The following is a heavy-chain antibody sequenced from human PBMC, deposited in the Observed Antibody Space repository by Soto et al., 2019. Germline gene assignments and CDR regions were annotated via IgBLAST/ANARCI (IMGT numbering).Heavy chain of an antibody. Sequence: PGGSLRLSCAASGFTFSNYGMHWVRQAPGKGLEWVAVIPDDGVSKYYADSVQGRFTISRDNSESVVLLQMNSLRPDDTALYFCARAYYFGSGTSYTLYYWGQGTQVTVSS. CDR2: IPDDGVSK. CDR1: GFTFSNYG. CDR3: ARAYYFGSGTSYTLYY. V-gene: IGHV3-30*03. J-gene: IGHJ4*02. D-gene: IGHD3-10*01.